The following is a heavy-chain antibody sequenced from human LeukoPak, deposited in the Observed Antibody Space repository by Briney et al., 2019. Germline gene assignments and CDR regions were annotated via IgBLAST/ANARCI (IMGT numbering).Heavy chain of an antibody. CDR1: GYTFTGYY. CDR2: INPNSGGT. V-gene: IGHV1-2*04. J-gene: IGHJ6*03. CDR3: ARGGFWFHIPGGERYMDV. Sequence: ASVKVSCKASGYTFTGYYMHWVRQAPRQGLEWMGWINPNSGGTNYAQKFQGWVTMTRDTSISTAYMELSRLRSDDTAVYYCARGGFWFHIPGGERYMDVWGKGTTVTVSS. D-gene: IGHD3-10*01.